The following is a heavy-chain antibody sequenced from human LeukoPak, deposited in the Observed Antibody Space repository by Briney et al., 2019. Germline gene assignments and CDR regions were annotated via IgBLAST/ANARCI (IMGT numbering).Heavy chain of an antibody. CDR3: ARRAGGYSHPYDY. CDR1: GFTFSSYG. D-gene: IGHD4-23*01. J-gene: IGHJ4*02. CDR2: ISGSGGST. Sequence: PGGTLRLSCVASGFTFSSYGMSWVRQAPGKGLEWVSGISGSGGSTYYADSVKGRFTISRDNSKNTLYLQMNSLRAEDTAVYYCARRAGGYSHPYDYWGQGILVTVSS. V-gene: IGHV3-23*01.